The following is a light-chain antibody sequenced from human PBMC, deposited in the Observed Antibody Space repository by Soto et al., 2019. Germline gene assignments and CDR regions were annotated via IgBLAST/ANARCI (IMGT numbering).Light chain of an antibody. J-gene: IGKJ1*01. CDR3: QNYNSAPQT. V-gene: IGKV1-27*01. Sequence: DIQMTQSPSSLSASIGDRVTITCRASQAISNYLAWYQQRPGRVAKLLIYGASTLHSGVPSRFSGSGSGTDFTLNINSLQPEDVATYYCQNYNSAPQTFGQGTKVEIK. CDR1: QAISNY. CDR2: GAS.